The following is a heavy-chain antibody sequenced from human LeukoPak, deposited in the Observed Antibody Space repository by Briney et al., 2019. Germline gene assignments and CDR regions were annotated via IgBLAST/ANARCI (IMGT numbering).Heavy chain of an antibody. Sequence: GASVKVSCKASGYTFTSYDINWVRQATGQGLEWMGWMNPNSGNTGYAQKFQGRVTMTRNTSISTAYKELSSLRSEDTAVYYCARGRGVAAKRDWFDPWGQGTLVTVSS. CDR3: ARGRGVAAKRDWFDP. V-gene: IGHV1-8*01. D-gene: IGHD2-15*01. CDR2: MNPNSGNT. CDR1: GYTFTSYD. J-gene: IGHJ5*02.